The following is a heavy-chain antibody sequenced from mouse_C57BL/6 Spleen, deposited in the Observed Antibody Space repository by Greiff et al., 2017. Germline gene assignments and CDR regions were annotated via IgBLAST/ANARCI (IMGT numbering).Heavy chain of an antibody. CDR3: AKHEDGYPFAY. J-gene: IGHJ3*01. Sequence: QLQLKQSGPGLVAPSQSLSITCTVSGFSLPSSGVDWVRQPPGTGLEWLGVIWGGGSTNYYSSLMSRLSISKDNSKSQVFLKMNSLQTDDTAMYYCAKHEDGYPFAYWGQGTLVTVSA. CDR2: IWGGGST. V-gene: IGHV2-9*01. D-gene: IGHD2-3*01. CDR1: GFSLPSSG.